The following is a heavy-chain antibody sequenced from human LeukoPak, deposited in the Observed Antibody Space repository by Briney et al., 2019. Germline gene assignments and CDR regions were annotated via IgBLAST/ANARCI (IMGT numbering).Heavy chain of an antibody. Sequence: SETLSLTCAVYGGSFSGYYWSWIRQPPGKGLEWIGEINHSGSTNYNPSLKSRVTISVDTSKNQFSLKLSSVTAADTAVYYCARLNRYGSGSYWGQGTLVTVSS. CDR1: GGSFSGYY. CDR3: ARLNRYGSGSY. D-gene: IGHD3-10*01. J-gene: IGHJ4*02. V-gene: IGHV4-34*01. CDR2: INHSGST.